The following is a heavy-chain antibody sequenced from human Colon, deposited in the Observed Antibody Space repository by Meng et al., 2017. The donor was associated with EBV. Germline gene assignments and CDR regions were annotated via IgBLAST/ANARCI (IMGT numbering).Heavy chain of an antibody. V-gene: IGHV1-18*01. CDR1: HFTFTGYG. Sequence: QVEGGRVGAGVRRPGAAGSVSFKASHFTFTGYGDGWFRQAPGQGLEWMAWLGAHDGDTSHAPRFQGRVTVTADRPTATAYMELRILRSDDTAVYYCSRGTPGRRYADYWGQGTLVTVSS. J-gene: IGHJ4*02. CDR3: SRGTPGRRYADY. D-gene: IGHD3-10*01. CDR2: LGAHDGDT.